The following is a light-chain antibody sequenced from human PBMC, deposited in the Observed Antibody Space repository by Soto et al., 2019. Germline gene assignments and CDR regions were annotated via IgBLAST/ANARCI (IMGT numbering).Light chain of an antibody. Sequence: QSVLTQPPSVSGAPGQRVTISCTGSSSNIGAGYDVHWYQQLPGTAPKLLIYGNSSRSSGVPDRFSGSKSGTSASLAITGLQAEDEADYYCQSYDSSLSVLYVFGTGTKVTVL. V-gene: IGLV1-40*01. CDR3: QSYDSSLSVLYV. CDR2: GNS. J-gene: IGLJ1*01. CDR1: SSNIGAGYD.